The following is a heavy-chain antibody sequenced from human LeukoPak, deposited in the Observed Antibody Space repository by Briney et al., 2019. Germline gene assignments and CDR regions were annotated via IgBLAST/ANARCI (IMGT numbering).Heavy chain of an antibody. CDR1: GYSFTSYW. CDR2: IYPGDSDT. J-gene: IGHJ5*02. D-gene: IGHD3-10*01. Sequence: GESLKISCKGSGYSFTSYWIGWVRQMPGKGLEWMGNIYPGDSDTRYSPSFQGQVTMSADKSISTAYLQWSSLKASDTAMYYCARRGLPNAPSGWFDPWGQGTLVTVSS. V-gene: IGHV5-51*01. CDR3: ARRGLPNAPSGWFDP.